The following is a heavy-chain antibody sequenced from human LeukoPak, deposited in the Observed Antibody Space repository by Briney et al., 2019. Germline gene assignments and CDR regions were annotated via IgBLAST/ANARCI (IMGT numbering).Heavy chain of an antibody. Sequence: ASVKVPCKASGYTFTSYDINWVRQATGQGLEWMGWMNPNSGNTGYAQKFQGRVTMTRNTSISTAYTELSSLRSEDTAVYYCARGSISSRESDAFDIWGQGTMVTVSS. V-gene: IGHV1-8*01. CDR3: ARGSISSRESDAFDI. CDR2: MNPNSGNT. CDR1: GYTFTSYD. J-gene: IGHJ3*02. D-gene: IGHD2/OR15-2a*01.